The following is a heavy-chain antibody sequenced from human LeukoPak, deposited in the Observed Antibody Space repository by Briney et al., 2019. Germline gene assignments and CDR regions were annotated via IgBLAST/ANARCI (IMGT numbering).Heavy chain of an antibody. J-gene: IGHJ3*02. CDR3: VKGMHGGNSDDAFDI. CDR1: GFAFSSYA. CDR2: ISGSGGST. V-gene: IGHV3-23*01. Sequence: GGSLRLSCAASGFAFSSYAMSWVRQAPGKGLEWVSAISGSGGSTYYADSVKGRFTISRDNSKNTLYLQMNSLRAEDTAVYYCVKGMHGGNSDDAFDIWGQGTMVTVSS. D-gene: IGHD4-23*01.